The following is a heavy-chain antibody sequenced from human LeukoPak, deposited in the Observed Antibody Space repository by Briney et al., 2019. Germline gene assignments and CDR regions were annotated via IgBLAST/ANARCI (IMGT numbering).Heavy chain of an antibody. D-gene: IGHD2-8*02. J-gene: IGHJ5*01. CDR2: ISYDGSNK. Sequence: PGGSLRLSCAASGFTFSSYGMHWVRQAPGKGLEWVAVISYDGSNKYYADSVKGRFTISRDNSKNTLYLQMNSLRAEDTAVYYCAKDWPGRWFDYWGQGTLVTVSS. CDR3: AKDWPGRWFDY. CDR1: GFTFSSYG. V-gene: IGHV3-30*18.